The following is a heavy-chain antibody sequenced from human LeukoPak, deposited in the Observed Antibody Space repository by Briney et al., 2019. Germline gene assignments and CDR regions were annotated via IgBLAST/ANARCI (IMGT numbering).Heavy chain of an antibody. CDR2: LYRDGST. D-gene: IGHD4-23*01. J-gene: IGHJ4*02. V-gene: IGHV3-53*01. Sequence: GASLRLSCAASGFTVSSYYMSWVRQSPGKGLEWVSVLYRDGSTYYADSVTGRFTISRDNSKNTLYLQMNSLRTEDTAVYYCAREFSGNAVYDYWGQGTLVTVSS. CDR1: GFTVSSYY. CDR3: AREFSGNAVYDY.